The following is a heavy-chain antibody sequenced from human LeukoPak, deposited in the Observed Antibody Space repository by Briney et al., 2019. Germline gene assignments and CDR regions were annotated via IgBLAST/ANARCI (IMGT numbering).Heavy chain of an antibody. J-gene: IGHJ6*02. CDR2: MNPNSGNT. D-gene: IGHD2-2*01. CDR3: AREIGYCSSTSCLYYYYYYYGMDV. Sequence: ASVKVSCKASGYTFTSYDINWVRQATGQGLEWMGWMNPNSGNTGYAQKFQGRVTMTRNTSISTAYMELSSPRSEDTAVYYCAREIGYCSSTSCLYYYYYYYGMDVWGQGTTVTVSS. V-gene: IGHV1-8*01. CDR1: GYTFTSYD.